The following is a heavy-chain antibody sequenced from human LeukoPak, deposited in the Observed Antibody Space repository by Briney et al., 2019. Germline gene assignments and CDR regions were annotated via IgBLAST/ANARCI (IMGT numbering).Heavy chain of an antibody. V-gene: IGHV1-24*01. CDR1: GYTLTELS. Sequence: GGSVKGSFKVSGYTLTELSMHWVRQAPGKGLGWMGGFDPEDDEIIYAQRFQGRVTMTEDASTDTAYMELRSLRSEDTAVYYCATETGNFYFYSWGQGTLVTVSS. CDR3: ATETGNFYFYS. CDR2: FDPEDDEI. D-gene: IGHD1-7*01. J-gene: IGHJ4*02.